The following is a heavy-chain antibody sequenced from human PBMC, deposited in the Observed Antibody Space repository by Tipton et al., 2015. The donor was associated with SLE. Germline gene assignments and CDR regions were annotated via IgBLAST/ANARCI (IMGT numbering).Heavy chain of an antibody. V-gene: IGHV3-48*03. D-gene: IGHD1-26*01. Sequence: SLRLSCVASGFNFGTYEMNWVRQAPGKGLEWVSYISTTTYYADSVEGRFTISRDNAKNSLYLQMTSLRAEDTAVYYCVRASGNLVDAFDFWGQGTMVTVSS. J-gene: IGHJ3*01. CDR3: VRASGNLVDAFDF. CDR2: ISTTT. CDR1: GFNFGTYE.